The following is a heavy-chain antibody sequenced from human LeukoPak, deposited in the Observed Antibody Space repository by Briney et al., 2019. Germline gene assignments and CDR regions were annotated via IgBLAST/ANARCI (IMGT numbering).Heavy chain of an antibody. D-gene: IGHD5-12*01. V-gene: IGHV3-43*01. CDR1: GFTFDDYS. CDR2: ISWDNMST. J-gene: IGHJ4*02. Sequence: PGGSLRLSCAASGFTFDDYSMHWVRQAPGKGLEWVSLISWDNMSTYYADSAKGRFTISRDNSKNSLYLQMNSLRTEDTALYYCAKVPTLATIQYYFDSWGQGTLVTVSS. CDR3: AKVPTLATIQYYFDS.